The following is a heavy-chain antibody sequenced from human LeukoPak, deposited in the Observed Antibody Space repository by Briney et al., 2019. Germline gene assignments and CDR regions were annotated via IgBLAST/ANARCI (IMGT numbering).Heavy chain of an antibody. V-gene: IGHV4-59*01. CDR2: IYYSGST. J-gene: IGHJ4*02. CDR3: ARGLYDYVWGSYRENYYFDY. CDR1: GGSISSYY. Sequence: PSETLSLTCTASGGSISSYYWSWIRQPPGKGLEWIGYIYYSGSTNYNPSLKSRVTISVDTSKNQFSLKLSSVTAADTAVYYCARGLYDYVWGSYRENYYFDYWGQGTLVTVSS. D-gene: IGHD3-16*02.